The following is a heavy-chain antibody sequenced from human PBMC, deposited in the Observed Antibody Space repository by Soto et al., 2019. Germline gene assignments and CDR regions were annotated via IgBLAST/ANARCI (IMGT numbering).Heavy chain of an antibody. V-gene: IGHV4-59*08. Sequence: PSETQSLTCTISDGTISSYYWSWILKPPGKGLEWIGYIFYTGSTNYNPSLKSRVTISVDTSKNQFSLKLSSVTAADTAVYYCARHYPIGNNWNFFDYWGQGTLVTVSS. CDR1: DGTISSYY. CDR2: IFYTGST. D-gene: IGHD1-1*01. J-gene: IGHJ4*02. CDR3: ARHYPIGNNWNFFDY.